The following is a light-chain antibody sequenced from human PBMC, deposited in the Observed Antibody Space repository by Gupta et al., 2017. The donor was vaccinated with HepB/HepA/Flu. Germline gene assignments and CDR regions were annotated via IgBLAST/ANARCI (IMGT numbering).Light chain of an antibody. V-gene: IGLV2-11*01. CDR2: DVN. J-gene: IGLJ2*01. CDR1: SSDVGGYNY. Sequence: QSALTQPRSVSGSPGQSVTISCTGTSSDVGGYNYVSWYQQHPGKGPKLMIYDVNKRPSGVPDRFSGSKSGNTASLTISGLQAEDEADYYCCSYAGSYTLVFGGGTKLTVL. CDR3: CSYAGSYTLV.